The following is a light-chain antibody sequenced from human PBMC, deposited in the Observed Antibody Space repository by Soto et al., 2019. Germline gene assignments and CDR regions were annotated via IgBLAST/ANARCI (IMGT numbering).Light chain of an antibody. J-gene: IGLJ3*02. CDR3: AAWDDSLRGVM. CDR2: TND. V-gene: IGLV1-47*02. CDR1: TSNIGSNN. Sequence: QSALAQPPSVSGTPGQRLTISCSGGTSNIGSNNVYWYQQLLGAAPKLLIYTNDQRPSGVPERFSGSRSGTSASLAISDLRSEDEGDYFCAAWDDSLRGVMFGGGTKLTVL.